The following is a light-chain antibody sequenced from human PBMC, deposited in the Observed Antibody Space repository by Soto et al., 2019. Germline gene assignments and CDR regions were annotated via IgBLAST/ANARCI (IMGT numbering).Light chain of an antibody. J-gene: IGKJ4*01. Sequence: EIVLTQSPATLSLSPGERATLSCRASQSVSSYLGWYQQKPGQAPRLLIYDTSNRATGIPARFSGSGSGTDFTLTISSLEPEDFAVYYCQQRSYWPLTFGGGTKVEIK. CDR2: DTS. CDR3: QQRSYWPLT. CDR1: QSVSSY. V-gene: IGKV3-11*01.